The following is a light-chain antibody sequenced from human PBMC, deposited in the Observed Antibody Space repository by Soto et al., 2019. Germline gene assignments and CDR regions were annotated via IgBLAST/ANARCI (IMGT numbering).Light chain of an antibody. CDR3: LQDYNYPWA. V-gene: IGKV1-6*01. J-gene: IGKJ1*01. Sequence: IQVTQSPSSLSASVGDRVTITCRASQGIRSDLAWYQQKPGKVPKLLIYGASRLESGVPSRFSGSGFGTDFTLTISSLQPEDFATYYCLQDYNYPWAFGQGTKVEIK. CDR1: QGIRSD. CDR2: GAS.